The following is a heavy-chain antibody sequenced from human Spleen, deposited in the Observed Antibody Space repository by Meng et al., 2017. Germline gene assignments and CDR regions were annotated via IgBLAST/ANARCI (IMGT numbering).Heavy chain of an antibody. CDR1: GGSISSSNW. J-gene: IGHJ2*01. V-gene: IGHV4-4*02. CDR3: ARYYGSGSYYNQNWYFDL. D-gene: IGHD3-10*01. CDR2: IYHSGST. Sequence: SETLSLTCAVSGGSISSSNWWSWVRQPPGKGLEWIGEIYHSGSTNYNPSLKSRVTISVDKSKNQFSLKLSSVTAADTAVYYCARYYGSGSYYNQNWYFDLWGRGTLVTVSS.